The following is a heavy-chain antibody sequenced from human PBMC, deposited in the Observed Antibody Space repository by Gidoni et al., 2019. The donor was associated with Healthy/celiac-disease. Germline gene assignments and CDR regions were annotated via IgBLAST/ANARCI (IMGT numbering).Heavy chain of an antibody. V-gene: IGHV1-69*01. Sequence: QVQLVQSGEEVKKPGSSVKVSGKDTGGTFSSYAISWVRQAPGQRLEWMGGIIPIFGTANYAQKFQGRVTITADDSTSTAYMELSSLRSEDTAVYYCARGTHHPVPYDSTVWGQGTLVTVSS. CDR1: GGTFSSYA. CDR3: ARGTHHPVPYDSTV. J-gene: IGHJ4*02. D-gene: IGHD3-22*01. CDR2: IIPIFGTA.